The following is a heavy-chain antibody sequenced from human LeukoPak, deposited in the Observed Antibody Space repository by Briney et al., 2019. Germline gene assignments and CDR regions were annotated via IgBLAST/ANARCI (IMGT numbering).Heavy chain of an antibody. CDR2: IYYSGST. D-gene: IGHD3-10*01. J-gene: IGHJ4*02. CDR1: GGSISSSSYY. V-gene: IGHV4-39*07. Sequence: ASETLSLTCTVSGGSISSSSYYWGWIRQPPGKGLEWIGSIYYSGSTYYNPSLKSRVTISVDTSKNQFSLKLSSVTAADTAVYYCARVSSTMVRGTIDYWGQGTLVTVSS. CDR3: ARVSSTMVRGTIDY.